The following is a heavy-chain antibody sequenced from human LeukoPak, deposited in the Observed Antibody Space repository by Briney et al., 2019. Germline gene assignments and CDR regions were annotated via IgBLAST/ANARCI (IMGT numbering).Heavy chain of an antibody. CDR3: ARDRLSLGAFDI. D-gene: IGHD7-27*01. Sequence: PSETLSLTCTVSGGSISSSLFYWGWIRQPPGKGLEWIGNIYYTGSTYYNPSLKSRVTVSLDTSKNQFSLRLSSLTAADTAVYYCARDRLSLGAFDIWGQGTMVTVSS. CDR1: GGSISSSLFY. J-gene: IGHJ3*02. CDR2: IYYTGST. V-gene: IGHV4-39*07.